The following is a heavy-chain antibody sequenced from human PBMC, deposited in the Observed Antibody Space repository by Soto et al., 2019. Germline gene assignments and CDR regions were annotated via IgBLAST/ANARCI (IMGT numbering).Heavy chain of an antibody. J-gene: IGHJ5*02. V-gene: IGHV3-30-3*01. CDR1: GFSISRSA. CDR2: IAYDGSNK. CDR3: ARDLQAGDDNVNWFAP. Sequence: QLQLVESGGGVVQPGRSLRLSCAASGFSISRSAMHWVRQAPGKGLEWVAVIAYDGSNKWYADSAKGRFTISRDNSKNTLYLDMSSLRAEDTAIYFCARDLQAGDDNVNWFAPWGQGTLVTVSS. D-gene: IGHD1-1*01.